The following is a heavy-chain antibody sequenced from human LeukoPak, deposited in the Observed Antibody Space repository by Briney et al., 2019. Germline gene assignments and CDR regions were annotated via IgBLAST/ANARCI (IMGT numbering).Heavy chain of an antibody. V-gene: IGHV1-2*02. CDR1: RYTFTDYY. CDR3: ARGGWSLGYCSSSSCMDWFDL. CDR2: INPNSGGT. D-gene: IGHD2-2*01. J-gene: IGHJ5*02. Sequence: ASVKVSCKASRYTFTDYYMHWVRQAPGQGLEWMGWINPNSGGTNYAQKFQGGVTMTRDTSISTAYMELSRLRSDDTAVYYCARGGWSLGYCSSSSCMDWFDLWRQGTLVTVSS.